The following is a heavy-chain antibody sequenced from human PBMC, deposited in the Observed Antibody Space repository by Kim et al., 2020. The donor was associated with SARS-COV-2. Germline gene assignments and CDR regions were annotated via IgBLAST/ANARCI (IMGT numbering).Heavy chain of an antibody. Sequence: ASVKVSCKACGYMFTSYGFSWVRQAPGQGLEWLGWISARDGNTKYGQKVQGRVIMTTDTSTNTAFMELWSLRSDDTAMYFCARGASGDVFFDYWGQGTLVTVSS. D-gene: IGHD2-21*02. CDR1: GYMFTSYG. CDR2: ISARDGNT. CDR3: ARGASGDVFFDY. V-gene: IGHV1-18*04. J-gene: IGHJ4*02.